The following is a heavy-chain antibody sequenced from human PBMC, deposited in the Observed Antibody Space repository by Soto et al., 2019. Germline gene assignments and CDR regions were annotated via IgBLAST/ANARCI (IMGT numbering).Heavy chain of an antibody. Sequence: PGGSLRLSCAASGLTFSSYGMRWVRRAPGKGLEWVAVISYDGSNKYYADSVKGRFTISRDNSKNTLYLQMNSLRAEDTAVYYCVGYSYGYWDYGMDVWGQGTTVTVSS. CDR3: VGYSYGYWDYGMDV. CDR1: GLTFSSYG. V-gene: IGHV3-30*03. J-gene: IGHJ6*02. D-gene: IGHD5-18*01. CDR2: ISYDGSNK.